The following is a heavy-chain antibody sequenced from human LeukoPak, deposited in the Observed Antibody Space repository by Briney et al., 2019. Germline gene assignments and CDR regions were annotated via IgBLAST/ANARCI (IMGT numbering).Heavy chain of an antibody. CDR3: ARDRDYYNSGGTMIDY. D-gene: IGHD6-19*01. Sequence: GGSLRLPCAASGLTFSSHGMHWVRQAPGKGLEWVAVISYDGNKKYYADSVKGRFDISRDNSKNILYMQMNSLRTEDTAVYYCARDRDYYNSGGTMIDYWGQGTLVTVSS. V-gene: IGHV3-30*03. CDR2: ISYDGNKK. J-gene: IGHJ4*02. CDR1: GLTFSSHG.